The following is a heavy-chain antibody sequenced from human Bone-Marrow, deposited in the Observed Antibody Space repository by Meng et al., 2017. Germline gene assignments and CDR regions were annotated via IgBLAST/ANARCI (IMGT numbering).Heavy chain of an antibody. CDR2: IYTSGST. CDR3: ARDSGRAFDY. V-gene: IGHV4-61*02. D-gene: IGHD6-19*01. J-gene: IGHJ4*02. CDR1: GGSISSGSYY. Sequence: QVQPKACGPGLVKPSQTLFLTCTASGGSISSGSYYWSWIRQPAGKGLEWIGRIYTSGSTNYNPSLKSRVTISVDTSKNQFSLKLSSVTAADTAVYYCARDSGRAFDYWGQGTLVTVSS.